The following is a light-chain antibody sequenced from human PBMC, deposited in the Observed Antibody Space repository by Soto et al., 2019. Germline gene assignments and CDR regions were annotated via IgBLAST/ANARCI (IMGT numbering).Light chain of an antibody. CDR3: QQYSASPRT. Sequence: DIQLTQSPSFLSASVGDRVTITCRASQDISDYLAWYQQRPGKAPKLLIYAASTLQSGVPSRFSGSGSGTEFTLTISRLEPEDFAVYYCQQYSASPRTFGQGTKVDIK. V-gene: IGKV1-9*01. J-gene: IGKJ1*01. CDR1: QDISDY. CDR2: AAS.